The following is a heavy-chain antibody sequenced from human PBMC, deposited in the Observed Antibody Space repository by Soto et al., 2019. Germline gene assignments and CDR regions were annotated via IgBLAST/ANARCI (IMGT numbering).Heavy chain of an antibody. J-gene: IGHJ4*02. D-gene: IGHD6-19*01. Sequence: GGSLRLSCSASGFTFTNYAMSWVRQAPGKGLEWLSAMGGSGGSTYYADSAKGRFTISRDNSKNTLYLQMNDLRVEDTAVYYCAKDHSRAWYGVGFWGQGTLVTVSS. CDR2: MGGSGGST. V-gene: IGHV3-23*01. CDR3: AKDHSRAWYGVGF. CDR1: GFTFTNYA.